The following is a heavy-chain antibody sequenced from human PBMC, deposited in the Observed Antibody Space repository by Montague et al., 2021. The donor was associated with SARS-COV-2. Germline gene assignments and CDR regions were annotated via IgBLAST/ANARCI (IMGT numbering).Heavy chain of an antibody. CDR3: ARARITLIVVVNAFDI. CDR1: GGSISSGGYY. J-gene: IGHJ3*02. CDR2: LYYSGST. Sequence: TLSLTCTVSGGSISSGGYYWSCIPPRPGKDLEWIGYLYYSGSTYHNPSLRSPVTISVDTSKNPLSLKLSSVTATDTAVYYCARARITLIVVVNAFDIWGQGTMVTVSS. D-gene: IGHD3-22*01. V-gene: IGHV4-31*01.